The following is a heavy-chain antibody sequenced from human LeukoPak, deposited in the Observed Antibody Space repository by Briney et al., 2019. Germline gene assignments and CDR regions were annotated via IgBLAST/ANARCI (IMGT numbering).Heavy chain of an antibody. CDR3: ARDPAAYSSNWFFDY. D-gene: IGHD6-13*01. CDR1: GASLSSNY. J-gene: IGHJ4*02. V-gene: IGHV4-59*01. Sequence: SETLSLTCTVSGASLSSNYWSWIRQPPGKGLEWIGYKSYSESTNYNPSLRSRVTISIDTSKNQFSLKLSSVTAADTAVYYCARDPAAYSSNWFFDYWGQGTLVTVSS. CDR2: KSYSEST.